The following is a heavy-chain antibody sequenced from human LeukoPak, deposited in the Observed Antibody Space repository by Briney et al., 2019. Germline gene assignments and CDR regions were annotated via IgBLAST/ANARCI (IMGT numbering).Heavy chain of an antibody. V-gene: IGHV1-2*02. J-gene: IGHJ4*02. CDR3: ARVLAVAGTNFDY. CDR2: INPNSGGT. D-gene: IGHD6-19*01. CDR1: GYTFTGYY. Sequence: GASVKVSCKASGYTFTGYYMHWVRQAPGQGLEGMGWINPNSGGTNYAQKFQGRVTMTRDTSISTAYMELSRLRSDDTAVYYCARVLAVAGTNFDYWGQGTLVTVSS.